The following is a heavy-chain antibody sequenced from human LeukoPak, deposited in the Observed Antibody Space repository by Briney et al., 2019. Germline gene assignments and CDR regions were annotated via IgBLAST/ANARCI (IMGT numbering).Heavy chain of an antibody. CDR1: GFTFSSYW. V-gene: IGHV3-7*01. J-gene: IGHJ4*02. Sequence: GGSLRLSCAASGFTFSSYWMSWVRQAPGKGLEWVANIKQDGSEKYYVDSVKGRFTISRDNAKNSLYLQMNSLRAEDTAVYYCARGPFYLDSSTYSFDYWGQGTLVTVSS. CDR3: ARGPFYLDSSTYSFDY. CDR2: IKQDGSEK. D-gene: IGHD6-19*01.